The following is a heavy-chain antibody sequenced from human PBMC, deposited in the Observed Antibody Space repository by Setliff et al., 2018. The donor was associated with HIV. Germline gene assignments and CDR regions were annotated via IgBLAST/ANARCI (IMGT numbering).Heavy chain of an antibody. CDR1: GGTFSSYA. J-gene: IGHJ6*03. CDR2: VVPMFGTK. D-gene: IGHD4-4*01. V-gene: IGHV1-69*05. Sequence: ASVKVSCKASGGTFSSYAISWVRHVPGQELEWMGGVVPMFGTKTYAQKFQGRLMFTTDDSTTTIYMELKNLRSEDTATYYCATPAADAAYSRNYHFYMDLWAKGTTVTVS. CDR3: ATPAADAAYSRNYHFYMDL.